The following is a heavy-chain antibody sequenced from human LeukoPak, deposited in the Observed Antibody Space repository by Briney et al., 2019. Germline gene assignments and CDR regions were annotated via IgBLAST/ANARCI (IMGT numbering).Heavy chain of an antibody. CDR3: AMRPKNRAFDI. CDR1: GGSFSGYY. CDR2: INHSGST. V-gene: IGHV4-34*01. J-gene: IGHJ3*02. Sequence: SETLSLTCAVYGGSFSGYYWSWIRQPPGKGLEWIGEINHSGSTNYNPSLKSRVTISVDTSKNQFSLKLSSVTAADTAVYYCAMRPKNRAFDIWGQGTMVTVSS. D-gene: IGHD2/OR15-2a*01.